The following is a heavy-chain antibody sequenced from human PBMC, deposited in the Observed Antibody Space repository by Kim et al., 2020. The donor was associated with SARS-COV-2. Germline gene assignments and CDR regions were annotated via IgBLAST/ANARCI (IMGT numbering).Heavy chain of an antibody. CDR2: ISAYNGNT. Sequence: ASVKVSCKASGYTFTSYGISWVRQAPGQGLEWMGWISAYNGNTNYAQKLQGRVTMTTDTSTSTAYMELRSLRSDDTAVYYCARVGYCSSTSCYGGDYYYYYGMDVWGQGTTVTVSS. J-gene: IGHJ6*02. CDR1: GYTFTSYG. V-gene: IGHV1-18*01. D-gene: IGHD2-2*01. CDR3: ARVGYCSSTSCYGGDYYYYYGMDV.